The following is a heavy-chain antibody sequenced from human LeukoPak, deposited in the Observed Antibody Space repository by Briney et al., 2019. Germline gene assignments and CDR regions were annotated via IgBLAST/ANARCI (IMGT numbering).Heavy chain of an antibody. CDR2: ITTGSRSYT. Sequence: PGGSLRLSCAASGFTFSDYYMSWLRQAPGKGLEWVSNITTGSRSYTNHADSVKGRFTISRDNAKNSLYLQMNSLRAEDTGVYYCARGREVLDYWGQGTLVTVSS. V-gene: IGHV3-11*06. CDR1: GFTFSDYY. CDR3: ARGREVLDY. D-gene: IGHD1-26*01. J-gene: IGHJ4*02.